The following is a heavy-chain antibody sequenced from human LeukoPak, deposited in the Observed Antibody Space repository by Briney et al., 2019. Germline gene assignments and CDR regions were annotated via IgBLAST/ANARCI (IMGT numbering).Heavy chain of an antibody. CDR2: IYSGGTT. D-gene: IGHD2-2*01. CDR1: GFTVSSNY. J-gene: IGHJ6*03. V-gene: IGHV3-66*02. CDR3: AKDPYCTSDSCYPYYMDV. Sequence: GGSLRLSCAASGFTVSSNYMSWVRQAPGKGLEWVSVIYSGGTTYYADSVKGRFTISRDPSKNTLYLEMNSLRAEDTAVYYCAKDPYCTSDSCYPYYMDVWGKGTTVTVSS.